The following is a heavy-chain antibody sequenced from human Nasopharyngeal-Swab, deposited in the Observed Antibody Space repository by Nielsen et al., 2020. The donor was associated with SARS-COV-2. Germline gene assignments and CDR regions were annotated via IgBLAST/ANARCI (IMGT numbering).Heavy chain of an antibody. CDR1: GGSIRSSTYY. V-gene: IGHV4-39*07. Sequence: GSLRLSCTVSGGSIRSSTYYWGWIRQPPGKVLEWIGHIHYGGTTYRNPSLKSRVAISVDTSKNQFSLKMNSVTAADTAVYYCAREMASFDNWGQGTLVTVSS. CDR2: IHYGGTT. J-gene: IGHJ4*02. CDR3: AREMASFDN. D-gene: IGHD5-24*01.